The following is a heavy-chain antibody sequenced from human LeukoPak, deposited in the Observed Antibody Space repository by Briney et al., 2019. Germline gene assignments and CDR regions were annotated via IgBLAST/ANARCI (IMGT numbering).Heavy chain of an antibody. D-gene: IGHD3-10*01. V-gene: IGHV4-34*01. Sequence: SETVSLNCAVYGGTFSGFYWSWLRQPPGKGLEWFGKINNSGSTNYNTSLKSRVSISVDTSKNQFSLKLSSVTAADTAVYYCARVRGSGSYYLAYYYFGMDVWGQGTTVTVSS. CDR3: ARVRGSGSYYLAYYYFGMDV. J-gene: IGHJ6*02. CDR1: GGTFSGFY. CDR2: INNSGST.